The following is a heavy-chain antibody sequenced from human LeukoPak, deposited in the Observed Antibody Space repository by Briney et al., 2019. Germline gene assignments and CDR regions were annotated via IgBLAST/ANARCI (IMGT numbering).Heavy chain of an antibody. Sequence: PSETLSLTCAVYGGSFSGYYWSWIRQPPGKGLEWIGYIYYSGSTNYNPSLKSRVTISVDTSKNQFSLKLSSVTAADTAVYYCARGVEIVVVPAVIYYYYHMDVWGKGTTVTVSS. CDR2: IYYSGST. J-gene: IGHJ6*03. CDR3: ARGVEIVVVPAVIYYYYHMDV. D-gene: IGHD2-2*01. V-gene: IGHV4-59*01. CDR1: GGSFSGYY.